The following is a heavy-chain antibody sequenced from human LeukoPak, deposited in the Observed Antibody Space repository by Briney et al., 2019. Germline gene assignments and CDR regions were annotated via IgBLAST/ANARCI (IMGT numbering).Heavy chain of an antibody. D-gene: IGHD1-26*01. J-gene: IGHJ4*02. Sequence: GGSLRLSCAASGFTLSSYSMNWVRQAPGKGLEWVSSISSSSSYIYYADSVKGRFTISRDNAKNSLYLQMNSLRAEDTAVYYCARENGGGYRDYWGQGTLVTVSS. CDR2: ISSSSSYI. V-gene: IGHV3-21*01. CDR3: ARENGGGYRDY. CDR1: GFTLSSYS.